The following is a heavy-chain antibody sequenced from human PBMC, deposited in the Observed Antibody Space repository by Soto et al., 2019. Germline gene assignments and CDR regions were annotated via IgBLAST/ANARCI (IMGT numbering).Heavy chain of an antibody. CDR2: INGDGSST. CDR3: ARSSIDAYGRVFDY. CDR1: RFTFSSYW. Sequence: EVQLVESGGGLVQPGGSLRLSCAASRFTFSSYWMHWVRQAPGKGLVWVSRINGDGSSTDYADSVRGRFTVSRDNAKNTLYLQMNSLRAEDTAVYYSARSSIDAYGRVFDYWGQGTLVTVSS. D-gene: IGHD2-21*01. J-gene: IGHJ4*02. V-gene: IGHV3-74*01.